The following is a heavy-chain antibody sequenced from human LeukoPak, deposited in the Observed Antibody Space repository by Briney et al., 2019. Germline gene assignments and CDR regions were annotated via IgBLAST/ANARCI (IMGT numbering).Heavy chain of an antibody. CDR3: ARGGQHCSSTSCYRTYGMDV. J-gene: IGHJ6*01. Sequence: SETLSLTCAVYGGSFSGYYWSWIRQPPGKGLEWIGEINHSGSTNYNPSLKSRVTISVDTSKNQFSLKLSSVTAADTAVYYCARGGQHCSSTSCYRTYGMDVWGQGTTVTVSS. V-gene: IGHV4-34*01. CDR1: GGSFSGYY. D-gene: IGHD2-2*01. CDR2: INHSGST.